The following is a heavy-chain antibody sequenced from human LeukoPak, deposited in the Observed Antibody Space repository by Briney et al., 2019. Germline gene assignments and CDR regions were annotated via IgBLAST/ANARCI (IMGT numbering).Heavy chain of an antibody. D-gene: IGHD3-9*01. CDR1: GGSFSGYY. J-gene: IGHJ4*02. CDR3: AREKGKTYYDILTYDY. Sequence: PSETLSLTCVVYGGSFSGYYWSWIRKPPGKGLEWIGEIDQSGTTNYNPSLKSRVSISVDTSKNQFSLKLSSVTAADTAVYYCAREKGKTYYDILTYDYWGQGTLVTVSS. V-gene: IGHV4-34*01. CDR2: IDQSGTT.